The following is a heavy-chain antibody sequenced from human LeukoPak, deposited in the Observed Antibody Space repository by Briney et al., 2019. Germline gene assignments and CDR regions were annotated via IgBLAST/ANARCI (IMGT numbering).Heavy chain of an antibody. J-gene: IGHJ4*02. CDR2: ISGDGGGDGGST. Sequence: PGGSLRLSCAASGFTFSTHGMSWVRQAPGKGLEWVSGISGDGGGDGGSTYYADSVKGRFTISRDNSKNTLYLQMNSLRAEDTAIYYCAKEYTGTFSPFPSYFDNWGQGTLVTVSS. CDR1: GFTFSTHG. D-gene: IGHD1-26*01. CDR3: AKEYTGTFSPFPSYFDN. V-gene: IGHV3-23*01.